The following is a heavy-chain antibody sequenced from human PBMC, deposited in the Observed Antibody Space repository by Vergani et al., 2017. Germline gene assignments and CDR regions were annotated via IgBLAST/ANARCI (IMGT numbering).Heavy chain of an antibody. J-gene: IGHJ5*02. CDR3: ARRSSSDYFDI. D-gene: IGHD2-2*01. CDR1: GGSITSSSYY. V-gene: IGHV4-39*01. Sequence: QLHLQESGPGLVKPSETLSLTCTVSGGSITSSSYYWGWIRQPPGKGLEWIGNIYHSGGAYYNPSLKGRVTISVDTSKNQFSLEVTSVTAADTAMYYCARRSSSDYFDIWGQGVLITVSS. CDR2: IYHSGGA.